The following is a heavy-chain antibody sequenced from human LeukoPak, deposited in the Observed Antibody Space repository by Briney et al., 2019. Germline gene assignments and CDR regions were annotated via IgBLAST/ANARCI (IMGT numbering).Heavy chain of an antibody. CDR2: IYHSGST. CDR3: ARRGYDFWSGYHYYYYYYMDV. Sequence: SETLSLTCTVSGYSISSGYYWGWIRQPPGKGLEGIGGIYHSGSTYYNPSLKSRVTISVDTSKNQFSLKLSSVTAADTAVYYCARRGYDFWSGYHYYYYYYMDVWGKGTTVTISS. CDR1: GYSISSGYY. V-gene: IGHV4-38-2*02. D-gene: IGHD3-3*01. J-gene: IGHJ6*03.